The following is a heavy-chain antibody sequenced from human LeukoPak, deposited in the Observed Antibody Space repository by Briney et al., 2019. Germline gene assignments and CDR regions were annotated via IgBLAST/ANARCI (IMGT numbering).Heavy chain of an antibody. CDR1: GGSISSYY. CDR2: IYYSGST. Sequence: PSETLSLTCTVPGGSISSYYWSSIRQPPGKGLEWIGYIYYSGSTNYNPSLKCRVTISVDTSKNQFSLKLSSVTAADTAVYYCARVRRLLRHYYYYMDVWGKGTTVTVSS. V-gene: IGHV4-59*01. CDR3: ARVRRLLRHYYYYMDV. J-gene: IGHJ6*03. D-gene: IGHD1-26*01.